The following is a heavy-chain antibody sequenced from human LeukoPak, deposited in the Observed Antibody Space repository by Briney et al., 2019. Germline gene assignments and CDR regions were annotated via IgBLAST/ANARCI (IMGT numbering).Heavy chain of an antibody. Sequence: PGGSLRLSCAASGFTFSSYSMNWVRQAPGKGLEWVSSISSSSSYIYYADSVKGRFTISRDNAKNSLYLQMNSLRAEDTAVYYCARAGEIGITIFGVALYGDAFDIWGQGTMVTVSS. D-gene: IGHD3-3*01. CDR3: ARAGEIGITIFGVALYGDAFDI. V-gene: IGHV3-21*01. J-gene: IGHJ3*02. CDR2: ISSSSSYI. CDR1: GFTFSSYS.